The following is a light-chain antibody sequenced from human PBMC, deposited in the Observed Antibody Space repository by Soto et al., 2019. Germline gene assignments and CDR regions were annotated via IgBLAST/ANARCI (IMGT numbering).Light chain of an antibody. CDR2: DTS. CDR1: QSINSNY. CDR3: QQYGRSPT. J-gene: IGKJ5*01. V-gene: IGKV3D-20*01. Sequence: EIVLTQSPATLSLSPGERATLSCGASQSINSNYLAWYQQKPGLAPRLVIYDTSRRAPGIPDRLTGSGSGTDFTLTISRLEPEDSAIYYCQQYGRSPTFGQGPRLEIK.